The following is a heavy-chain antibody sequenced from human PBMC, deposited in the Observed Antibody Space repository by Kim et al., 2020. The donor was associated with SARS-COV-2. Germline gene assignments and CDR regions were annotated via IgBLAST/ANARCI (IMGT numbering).Heavy chain of an antibody. CDR3: ARDLGYYGSGSYYRERFDD. V-gene: IGHV1-18*01. CDR2: ISAYNGNT. CDR1: GYTFTSYG. D-gene: IGHD3-10*01. Sequence: ASVKVSCKASGYTFTSYGISWVRQAPGQGLEWMGWISAYNGNTNYAQKLQGRVTMTTDTSTSTAYMELRSLRSDDTAVYYCARDLGYYGSGSYYRERFDDWGQGTLVTVSS. J-gene: IGHJ4*02.